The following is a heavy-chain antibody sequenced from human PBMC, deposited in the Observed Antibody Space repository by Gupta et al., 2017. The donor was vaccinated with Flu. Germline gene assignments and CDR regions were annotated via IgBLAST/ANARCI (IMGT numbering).Heavy chain of an antibody. V-gene: IGHV1-69*06. J-gene: IGHJ6*03. CDR2: IIPSFGTA. CDR3: ARDWRSCSSQGCSLYYYYMDV. Sequence: EWMGGIIPSFGTANYAQKFQGRVTITADKSTSTAYMELSSLRSEDTAVYYCARDWRSCSSQGCSLYYYYMDVWGKGTTVTVSS. D-gene: IGHD2-15*01.